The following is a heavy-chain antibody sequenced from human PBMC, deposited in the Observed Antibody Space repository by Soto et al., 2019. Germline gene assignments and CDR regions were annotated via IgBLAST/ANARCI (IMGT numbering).Heavy chain of an antibody. V-gene: IGHV4-59*01. CDR2: IYYSGST. D-gene: IGHD6-13*01. J-gene: IGHJ3*01. CDR1: SVSSSRYY. Sequence: SEPLSLTCTVSSVSSSRYYRCCFRQPPGPGLEWIGYIYYSGSTNYNPSLKSRVTISVDTSKNQFSLKLSSVPAADTAGYYWALYQQMGYYLLGRCTHV. CDR3: ALYQQMGYYLLGRCTHV.